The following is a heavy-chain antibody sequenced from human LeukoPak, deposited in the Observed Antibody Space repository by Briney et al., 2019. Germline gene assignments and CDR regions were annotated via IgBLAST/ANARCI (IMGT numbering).Heavy chain of an antibody. Sequence: ASVKVSCKASGYTFTSYDINWVRQATGQGLEWMGWMNPNSGNTGYAQKFQGRVTMTRNTSISTAYMELSSLRSEDTAVYYCACAPVWSYDFWSGYWGQGTLVTVSS. CDR2: MNPNSGNT. CDR1: GYTFTSYD. D-gene: IGHD3-3*01. CDR3: ACAPVWSYDFWSGY. J-gene: IGHJ4*02. V-gene: IGHV1-8*01.